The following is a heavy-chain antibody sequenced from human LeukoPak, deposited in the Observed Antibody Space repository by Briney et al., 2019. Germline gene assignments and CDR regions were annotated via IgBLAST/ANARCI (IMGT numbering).Heavy chain of an antibody. CDR2: INPSGGST. Sequence: GASVKVSCKASVYTFTSYYMHWVRQAPGQGLEWMGIINPSGGSTSYAQKFQGRVTMTRDTSTSTVYMELSSLRSEDTAVYYCATASSSYYDSSGPLSYWGQGTLVTVSS. J-gene: IGHJ4*02. V-gene: IGHV1-46*01. D-gene: IGHD3-22*01. CDR1: VYTFTSYY. CDR3: ATASSSYYDSSGPLSY.